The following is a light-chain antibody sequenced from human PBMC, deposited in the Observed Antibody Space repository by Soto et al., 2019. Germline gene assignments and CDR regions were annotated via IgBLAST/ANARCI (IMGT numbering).Light chain of an antibody. J-gene: IGLJ1*01. CDR2: GNT. Sequence: QAVVTQPPSVSGAPGQRVTISCTGSSSNIGAGYDVHWYQQLPGTAPKLLISGNTNRPSGVPDRFSGSKSGTSASLAITGLQAEDEADYYCQSYDSGLSADVFGTGTKLTVL. CDR3: QSYDSGLSADV. V-gene: IGLV1-40*01. CDR1: SSNIGAGYD.